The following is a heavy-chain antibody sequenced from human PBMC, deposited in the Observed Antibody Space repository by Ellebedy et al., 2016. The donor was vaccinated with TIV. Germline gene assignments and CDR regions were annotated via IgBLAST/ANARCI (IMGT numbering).Heavy chain of an antibody. Sequence: GESLKISCAASEFTFSSYGMHWVRQAPGKGLEWVAGISYDGRNKNYADSVKGRFTISRDNAKNSLYLQMNSLRDEDTAVYYCARGGYGDYWGQGTLVTVSS. D-gene: IGHD5-12*01. CDR1: EFTFSSYG. CDR2: ISYDGRNK. CDR3: ARGGYGDY. J-gene: IGHJ4*02. V-gene: IGHV3-30*03.